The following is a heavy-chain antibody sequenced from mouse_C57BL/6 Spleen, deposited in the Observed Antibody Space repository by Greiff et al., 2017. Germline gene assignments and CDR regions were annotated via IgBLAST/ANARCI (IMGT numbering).Heavy chain of an antibody. Sequence: EVQLQQSGPELVKPGASVKISCKASGYSFTGYYMNWVKQSPEKSLEWIGEINPSTGGTTYNQKFKAKATLTVDKSSSTAYMQLKSLTSEDSAVYYCARGPDSSGSWFAFWGQGTLVTVSA. J-gene: IGHJ3*01. V-gene: IGHV1-42*01. CDR2: INPSTGGT. CDR1: GYSFTGYY. D-gene: IGHD3-2*02. CDR3: ARGPDSSGSWFAF.